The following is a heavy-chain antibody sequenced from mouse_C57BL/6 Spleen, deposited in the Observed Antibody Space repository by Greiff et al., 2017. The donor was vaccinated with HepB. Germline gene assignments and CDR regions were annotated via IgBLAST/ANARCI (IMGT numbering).Heavy chain of an antibody. J-gene: IGHJ1*03. CDR3: TTGTTLSSDV. V-gene: IGHV14-4*01. CDR1: GFNIKDDY. D-gene: IGHD1-1*01. CDR2: IDPENGDT. Sequence: VQLQQSGAELVRPGASVKLSCTASGFNIKDDYMHWVKQRPEQGLEWIGWIDPENGDTEYASKFQGKATITADTSSNTASLQLSSLTSEDTAVYYCTTGTTLSSDVWGTGTTVTVSS.